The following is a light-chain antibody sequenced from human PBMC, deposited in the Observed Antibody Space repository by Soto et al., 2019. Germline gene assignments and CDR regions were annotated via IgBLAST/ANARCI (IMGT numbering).Light chain of an antibody. J-gene: IGKJ3*01. CDR3: QQRSV. Sequence: EIVLTQSPATLSLSPGERATLSCRASQSVSSYLAWYQQKPGQAPRLLIYDASNRATGIPARFSGSGSGTDFTLTIRRLEPEDLAVYYCQQRSVFGPGTKVDIK. CDR2: DAS. V-gene: IGKV3-11*01. CDR1: QSVSSY.